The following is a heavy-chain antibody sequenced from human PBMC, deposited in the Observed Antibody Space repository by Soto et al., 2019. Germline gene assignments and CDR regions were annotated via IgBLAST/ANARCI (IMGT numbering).Heavy chain of an antibody. CDR1: GYTFTSYG. Sequence: ASVKVSCKASGYTFTSYGISWVRQAPGQGLEWMGWISAYNGNTNYAQKLQGRVTMTTDTSTSTAYMELRSLRSDDTAVYYCARPRRFRPSPSFGGVSHNYYYYYYMDVWGKGTTVTVSS. CDR2: ISAYNGNT. J-gene: IGHJ6*03. D-gene: IGHD3-16*01. CDR3: ARPRRFRPSPSFGGVSHNYYYYYYMDV. V-gene: IGHV1-18*01.